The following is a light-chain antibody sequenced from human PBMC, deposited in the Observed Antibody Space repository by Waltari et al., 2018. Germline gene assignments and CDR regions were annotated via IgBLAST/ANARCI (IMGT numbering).Light chain of an antibody. CDR1: SSDVGGYNF. CDR2: DVS. V-gene: IGLV2-14*03. Sequence: QSALTQPASVSGSPGQSITISCSGISSDVGGYNFVSWYQQHPGKAPKLLIFDVSNRPSGVSNRFSGSKSGNTASLTISRLQPEDEADYYCSSYRRSSTYVLLGGGTKLTVL. CDR3: SSYRRSSTYVL. J-gene: IGLJ2*01.